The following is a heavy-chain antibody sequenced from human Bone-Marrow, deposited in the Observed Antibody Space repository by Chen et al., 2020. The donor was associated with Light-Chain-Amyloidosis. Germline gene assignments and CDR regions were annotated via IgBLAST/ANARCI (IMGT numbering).Heavy chain of an antibody. V-gene: IGHV4-39*01. CDR1: GGSISSSSYY. CDR3: ARHAGGYYDFWSGSSPFDY. J-gene: IGHJ4*02. Sequence: QLQLQESGPGLVKPSETLSLTCTVSGGSISSSSYYWGWIRQPPGKGLEWIGSIYYSGSTYYNPSLKSRVTISVDTSKNQFSLKLSSVTAADTAVYYCARHAGGYYDFWSGSSPFDYWGQGTLVTVSS. CDR2: IYYSGST. D-gene: IGHD3-3*01.